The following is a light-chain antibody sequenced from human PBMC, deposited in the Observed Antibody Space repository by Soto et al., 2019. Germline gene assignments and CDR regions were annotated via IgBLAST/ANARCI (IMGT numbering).Light chain of an antibody. CDR3: QQYQYMST. CDR2: HAS. V-gene: IGKV1-5*01. CDR1: QSINVW. J-gene: IGKJ4*01. Sequence: DIPMTQSPSTLSASVGDRVTITCRASQSINVWVAWYQQKPGKAPKLLIYHASTLESGVPSRFSGRGSGTKFTFTISSLQPDDFATYYCQQYQYMSTFGGGSKVVI.